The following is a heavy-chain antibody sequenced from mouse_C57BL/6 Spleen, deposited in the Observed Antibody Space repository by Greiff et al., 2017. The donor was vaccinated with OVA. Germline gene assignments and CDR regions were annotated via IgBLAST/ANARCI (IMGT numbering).Heavy chain of an antibody. V-gene: IGHV5-15*01. CDR3: ARHDYGDAMDY. Sequence: EVQLQESGGGLVQPGGSLKLSCAASGFTFSDYGMAWVRQAPRKGPEWVAFISNLAYSIYYADTVTGRFTISRENAKNTLYLEMSSLRSEDTAMYYCARHDYGDAMDYWGQGTSVTVSS. D-gene: IGHD1-1*02. CDR2: ISNLAYSI. J-gene: IGHJ4*01. CDR1: GFTFSDYG.